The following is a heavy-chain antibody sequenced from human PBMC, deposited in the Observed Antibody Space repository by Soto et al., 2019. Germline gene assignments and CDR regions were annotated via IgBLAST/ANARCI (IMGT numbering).Heavy chain of an antibody. Sequence: QVQLVESGGGVVQPGRSLRLSCAASGFTFSSYPMHWVRQAPGKGPEWVAVISVNGNNIHYGDSVKGRFTISRDNSKNTLYLQMSSLRVEDTAVYYYARSHSSSWYWFDPWGQGTLVTVSS. J-gene: IGHJ5*02. CDR3: ARSHSSSWYWFDP. CDR1: GFTFSSYP. D-gene: IGHD6-13*01. CDR2: ISVNGNNI. V-gene: IGHV3-30-3*01.